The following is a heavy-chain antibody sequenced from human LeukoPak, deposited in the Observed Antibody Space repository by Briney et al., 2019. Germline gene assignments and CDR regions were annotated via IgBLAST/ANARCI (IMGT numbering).Heavy chain of an antibody. D-gene: IGHD4-17*01. CDR1: GFTFTTYS. CDR2: ISSSSGHM. CDR3: ARVRESDYVDYAPFDY. J-gene: IGHJ4*02. V-gene: IGHV3-21*01. Sequence: GGSLRLSCAGAGFTFTTYSMSWVRQAPGRGLEWVSSISSSSGHMYYADSLKGRFTISRDNAKNSLYLQMNSLRAEDTAVYFCARVRESDYVDYAPFDYWGQGTLVTVSS.